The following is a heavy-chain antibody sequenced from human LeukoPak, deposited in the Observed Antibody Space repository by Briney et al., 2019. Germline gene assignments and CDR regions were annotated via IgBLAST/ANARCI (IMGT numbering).Heavy chain of an antibody. J-gene: IGHJ4*02. V-gene: IGHV4-4*07. CDR3: ARGPYGDYADY. D-gene: IGHD4-17*01. CDR2: IYTSGST. Sequence: SETLSLTCTVSGRSISSYYWNWIRQPAGKGLEWIGRIYTSGSTNYNPSLKSRATISVDKSKNQFSLKLSSVTAADTAVYYCARGPYGDYADYWGQGTLVTVSS. CDR1: GRSISSYY.